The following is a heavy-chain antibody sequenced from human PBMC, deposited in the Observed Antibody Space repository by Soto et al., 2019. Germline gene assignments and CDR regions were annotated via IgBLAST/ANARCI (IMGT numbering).Heavy chain of an antibody. V-gene: IGHV3-30*18. CDR2: ISHDGNNK. D-gene: IGHD6-13*01. CDR3: AKGREEGMAWSSSWGNWFDP. Sequence: QVQLVESGGGVVQPGRSLRLSCAASGITLSNYAIHWVRQAPGKGLEWVAVISHDGNNKFYADSVKGRFTISRDNSKNTLSLQMNSLRTEDTAVYFCAKGREEGMAWSSSWGNWFDPWGQGTLVTVSS. CDR1: GITLSNYA. J-gene: IGHJ5*02.